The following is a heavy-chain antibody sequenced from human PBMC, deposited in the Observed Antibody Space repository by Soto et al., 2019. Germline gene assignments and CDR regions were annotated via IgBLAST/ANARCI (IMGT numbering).Heavy chain of an antibody. CDR3: ARDNRGWFGELGNYYYYGMDV. Sequence: QVRLVQSGAEVKKPGASVKVSCKASGYTFTSYAMHWVRQAPGQRLEWMGWINAGNGNTKYSQKFQGRVTITRDPSASTAYMELSSLRSEDTAVYYCARDNRGWFGELGNYYYYGMDVWGQGTTVTVSS. D-gene: IGHD3-10*01. J-gene: IGHJ6*02. V-gene: IGHV1-3*01. CDR2: INAGNGNT. CDR1: GYTFTSYA.